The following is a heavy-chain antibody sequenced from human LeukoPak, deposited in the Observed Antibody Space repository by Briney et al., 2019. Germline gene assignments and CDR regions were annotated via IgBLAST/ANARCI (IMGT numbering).Heavy chain of an antibody. J-gene: IGHJ4*02. Sequence: GGSLRLSCAGSGFSFSNYAMSWVRQAPGKGLERVSVIGSGGSTYYSDSVKGRFTISRDNSKNTLYLQMNSLRAKDTAVYYCATGPMGRGVSYSFDYWGQGTLVTVSS. CDR3: ATGPMGRGVSYSFDY. CDR2: IGSGGST. CDR1: GFSFSNYA. V-gene: IGHV3-23*01. D-gene: IGHD3-10*01.